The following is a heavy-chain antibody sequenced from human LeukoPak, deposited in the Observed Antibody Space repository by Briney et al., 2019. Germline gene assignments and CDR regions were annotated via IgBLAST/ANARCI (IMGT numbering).Heavy chain of an antibody. D-gene: IGHD2-2*01. CDR1: GYTFTSYG. V-gene: IGHV1-8*02. CDR2: MNPNSANT. J-gene: IGHJ4*02. Sequence: ASVKVSCKASGYTFTSYGISWVRQATGQGPEWMGWMNPNSANTGYALQFQGRVTMTRDTSISTAYMELSSLRSDDTAVYYCARAIRHQLLSDYWGQGTLVTVSS. CDR3: ARAIRHQLLSDY.